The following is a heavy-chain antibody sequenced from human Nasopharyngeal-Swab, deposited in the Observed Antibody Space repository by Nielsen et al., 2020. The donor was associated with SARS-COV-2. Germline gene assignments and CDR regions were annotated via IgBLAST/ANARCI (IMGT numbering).Heavy chain of an antibody. CDR3: ASSPLWFGEPEHGMDV. J-gene: IGHJ6*02. D-gene: IGHD3-10*01. CDR2: IYYSGST. Sequence: WIRQPPGRGLEWIGYIYYSGSTNYNPSLKSRVTISVDTSKNQFSLKLSSVTAADTAVYYCASSPLWFGEPEHGMDVWGQGTTVTVSS. V-gene: IGHV4-59*12.